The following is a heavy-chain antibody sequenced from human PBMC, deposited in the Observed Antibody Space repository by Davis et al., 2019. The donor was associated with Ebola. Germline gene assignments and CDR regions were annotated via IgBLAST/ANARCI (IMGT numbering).Heavy chain of an antibody. CDR3: ARHDYDYVWGSYPPNWFDP. CDR1: GGSISSGGYS. D-gene: IGHD3-16*02. J-gene: IGHJ5*02. CDR2: IYHSGRT. Sequence: MPSETLSLTCAVSGGSISSGGYSWSWIRQPPGKGLEWIGYIYHSGRTYYNPSLKSRVTISVDRSKNQFSLKLSSVTAADTAVYYCARHDYDYVWGSYPPNWFDPWGQGTLVTVSS. V-gene: IGHV4-30-2*01.